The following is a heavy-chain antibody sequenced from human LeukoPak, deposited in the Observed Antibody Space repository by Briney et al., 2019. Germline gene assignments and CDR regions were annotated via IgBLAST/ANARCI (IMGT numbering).Heavy chain of an antibody. D-gene: IGHD3-10*01. CDR1: GYTFTGYY. J-gene: IGHJ6*03. CDR3: ARDSGVAYYYMDV. V-gene: IGHV1-2*02. CDR2: INPNSGGT. Sequence: ASVTVSCKASGYTFTGYYMHWVRQAPGQGLEWMGWINPNSGGTNYAQKFQGRVTMTRDTSISTAYMELSRLRSDDTAVYYCARDSGVAYYYMDVWGKGTTVTVSS.